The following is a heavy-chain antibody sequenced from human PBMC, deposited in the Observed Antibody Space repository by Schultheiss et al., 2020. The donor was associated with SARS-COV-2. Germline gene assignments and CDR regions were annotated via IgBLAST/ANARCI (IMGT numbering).Heavy chain of an antibody. Sequence: SETLSLTCTVSGGSISSYYWSWIRQHPGKGLEWIGYIYYSGSTYYNPSLKSRVTISVDTSKNQFSLKLSSVTAADTAVYYCARSGAPGGVMYYWGQGTLVTVSS. V-gene: IGHV4-59*06. CDR2: IYYSGST. CDR1: GGSISSYY. CDR3: ARSGAPGGVMYY. J-gene: IGHJ4*02. D-gene: IGHD3-16*01.